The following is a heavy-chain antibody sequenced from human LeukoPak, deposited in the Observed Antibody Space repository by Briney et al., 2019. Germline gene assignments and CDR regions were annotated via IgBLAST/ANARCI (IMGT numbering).Heavy chain of an antibody. J-gene: IGHJ5*02. V-gene: IGHV4-30-2*01. Sequence: SQTLSLTCAVSGGSISSGGYSWSWIRQPPGKGLERIGYIYHGGSTYYNPSLKSRVTISVDRSKNQFSLKLSSVTAADTAVYYCARAYYYDSSGYYWDVNNWFDPWGQGTLVTVSS. D-gene: IGHD3-22*01. CDR1: GGSISSGGYS. CDR3: ARAYYYDSSGYYWDVNNWFDP. CDR2: IYHGGST.